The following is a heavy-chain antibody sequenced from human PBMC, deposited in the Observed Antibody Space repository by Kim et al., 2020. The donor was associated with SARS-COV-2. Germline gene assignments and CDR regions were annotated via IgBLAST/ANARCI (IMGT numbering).Heavy chain of an antibody. J-gene: IGHJ4*02. Sequence: ASVKVSCKASGYTFTSYAMHWVRQAPGQRLEWMGWINAGNGNTKYSQKFQGRVTITRDTSASTAYMELSSLRSEDTAVYYCARRYYYDSSGYYYVATGHTPYHYWGQGTLVTVSS. V-gene: IGHV1-3*01. CDR1: GYTFTSYA. D-gene: IGHD3-22*01. CDR2: INAGNGNT. CDR3: ARRYYYDSSGYYYVATGHTPYHY.